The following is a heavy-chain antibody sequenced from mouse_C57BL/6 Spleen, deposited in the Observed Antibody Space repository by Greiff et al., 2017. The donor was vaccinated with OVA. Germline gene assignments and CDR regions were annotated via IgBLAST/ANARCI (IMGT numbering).Heavy chain of an antibody. CDR3: ARPYYYGSSPYAMDY. CDR1: GFTFSDYG. J-gene: IGHJ4*01. CDR2: ISNLAYSI. V-gene: IGHV5-15*01. Sequence: EVQGVESGGGLVQPGGSLKLSCAASGFTFSDYGMAWVRQAPRKGPEWVAFISNLAYSIYYADTVTGRFTISRENAKNTLYLEMSSLRSEDTAMYYCARPYYYGSSPYAMDYWGQGTSVTVSS. D-gene: IGHD1-1*01.